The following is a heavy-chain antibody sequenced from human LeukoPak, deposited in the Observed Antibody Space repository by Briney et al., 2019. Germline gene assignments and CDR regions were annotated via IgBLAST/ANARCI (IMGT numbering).Heavy chain of an antibody. Sequence: GGSLRLSCAASGFTFSSYAMHWVRQAPGKGLEWVAVVSYDGSNKYYADSVKGRFTISRDNSKNTLYLQMNSLRAEDTAVYYCAREDDSSGYYIDYWGQGTLVTVSS. CDR2: VSYDGSNK. V-gene: IGHV3-30-3*01. CDR1: GFTFSSYA. CDR3: AREDDSSGYYIDY. D-gene: IGHD3-22*01. J-gene: IGHJ4*02.